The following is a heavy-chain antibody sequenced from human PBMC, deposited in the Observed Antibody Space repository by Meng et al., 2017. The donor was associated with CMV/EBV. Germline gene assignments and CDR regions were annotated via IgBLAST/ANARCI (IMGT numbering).Heavy chain of an antibody. Sequence: SVKVSCKASGGTFSSYAISWVRQAPGQGLEWMGGIIPIFGTANYAQKFQGSVTITTDESTSTAYMELSSLRSEDTAVYYCAREGIYCSSTSCYRGERFWFDPWGQGTLVTVSS. V-gene: IGHV1-69*05. CDR3: AREGIYCSSTSCYRGERFWFDP. J-gene: IGHJ5*02. CDR2: IIPIFGTA. D-gene: IGHD2-2*01. CDR1: GGTFSSYA.